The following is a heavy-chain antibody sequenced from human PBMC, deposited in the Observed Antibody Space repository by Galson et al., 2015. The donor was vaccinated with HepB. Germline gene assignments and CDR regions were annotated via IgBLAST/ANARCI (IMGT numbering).Heavy chain of an antibody. CDR2: LSGSGYST. CDR3: AKDSLYDSTLRVDDAFDM. Sequence: SLRLSCAASGFTFSNYAMSWVRQASGKGLEWVSTLSGSGYSTYYADSVKGRFTISRDNSNNTVYLQMNSLRAEDTAVYYCAKDSLYDSTLRVDDAFDMWGQGTKVSVSS. CDR1: GFTFSNYA. D-gene: IGHD3-22*01. J-gene: IGHJ3*02. V-gene: IGHV3-23*01.